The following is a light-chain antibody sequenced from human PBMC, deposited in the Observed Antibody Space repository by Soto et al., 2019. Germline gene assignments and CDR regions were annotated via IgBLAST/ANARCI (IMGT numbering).Light chain of an antibody. CDR3: SSYTSSSTPSV. V-gene: IGLV2-14*01. CDR1: SSDVGGYNY. J-gene: IGLJ1*01. Sequence: QSVLTQPASVSGSPGQSITISCTGTSSDVGGYNYVSWYQHHPGKAPKLMIYEVSNRPSGVSNRFSGSKSGNSASLTISGLQAEDEADYYCSSYTSSSTPSVFGTGTKVTVL. CDR2: EVS.